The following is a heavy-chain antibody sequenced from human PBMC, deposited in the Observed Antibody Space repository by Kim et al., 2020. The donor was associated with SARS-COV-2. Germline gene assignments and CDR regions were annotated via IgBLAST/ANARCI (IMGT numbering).Heavy chain of an antibody. V-gene: IGHV4-59*01. CDR2: IYYSGST. CDR1: GGSISSYY. J-gene: IGHJ3*02. CDR3: ARAPVLLWFGAWPDAFDI. Sequence: SETLSLTCTVSGGSISSYYWSWIRQPPGKGLEWIGYIYYSGSTNYNPSLKSLVTISVDTSKNQFSLKLSSVTAADTAVYYCARAPVLLWFGAWPDAFDIWGQGTMVTVSS. D-gene: IGHD3-10*01.